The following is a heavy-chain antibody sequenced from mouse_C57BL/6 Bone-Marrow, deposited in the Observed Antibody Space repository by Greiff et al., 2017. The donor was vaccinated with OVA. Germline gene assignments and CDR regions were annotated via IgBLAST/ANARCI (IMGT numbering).Heavy chain of an antibody. CDR3: ARFGGYPFAY. Sequence: VQLQQSGAELVKPGASVKLSCKASGYIFTSYWMHWVKQRPGQGLEWIGMIHPNSGSTNYNEKFKSKATLTVDKSSSTAYMQLSSLTSEDSAVYYCARFGGYPFAYWGQGTLVTVSA. CDR2: IHPNSGST. D-gene: IGHD2-2*01. V-gene: IGHV1-64*01. CDR1: GYIFTSYW. J-gene: IGHJ3*01.